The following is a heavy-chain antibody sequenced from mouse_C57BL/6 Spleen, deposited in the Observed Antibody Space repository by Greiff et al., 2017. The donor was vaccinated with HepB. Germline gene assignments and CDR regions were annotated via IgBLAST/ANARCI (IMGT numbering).Heavy chain of an antibody. V-gene: IGHV1-5*01. CDR1: GYTFTSYW. Sequence: EVQLQQSGTVLARPGASVKMSCKTSGYTFTSYWMHWVKQRPGQGLEWIGAIYPGNSDTSYNQKFKGKAKLTAVTSASTAYMELSSLTNEDSAVYYWTRATVVATSFDYWGQGTTLTVSS. CDR2: IYPGNSDT. J-gene: IGHJ2*01. CDR3: TRATVVATSFDY. D-gene: IGHD1-1*01.